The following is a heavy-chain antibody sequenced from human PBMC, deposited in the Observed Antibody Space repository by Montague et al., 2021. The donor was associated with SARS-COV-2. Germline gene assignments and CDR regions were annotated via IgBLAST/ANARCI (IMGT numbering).Heavy chain of an antibody. J-gene: IGHJ6*02. CDR3: ARDILDYGMDV. D-gene: IGHD3-9*01. V-gene: IGHV3-30-3*01. Sequence: SLRLSCAASGFTFSSYAMHWVRQAPGKGLEWVAVISYDGSNKYYADSVKRRFTISRDNSKNTLYLQMNSLRAEDTAEYYCARDILDYGMDVWGQGTTVTVSS. CDR2: ISYDGSNK. CDR1: GFTFSSYA.